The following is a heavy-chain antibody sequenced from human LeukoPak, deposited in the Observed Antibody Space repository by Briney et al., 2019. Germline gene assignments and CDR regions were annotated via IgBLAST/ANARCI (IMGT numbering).Heavy chain of an antibody. CDR3: AKGVGGFDY. D-gene: IGHD3-16*01. J-gene: IGHJ4*02. CDR2: ISGSGGST. Sequence: GGSLRLSCAASGLIFRNAWMSWVRQAPGKGLEWVSAISGSGGSTYYADSVKGRFTISRDNSKNTLYLQMNSLRAEDTAVYYCAKGVGGFDYWGQGTLVTVSS. CDR1: GLIFRNAW. V-gene: IGHV3-23*01.